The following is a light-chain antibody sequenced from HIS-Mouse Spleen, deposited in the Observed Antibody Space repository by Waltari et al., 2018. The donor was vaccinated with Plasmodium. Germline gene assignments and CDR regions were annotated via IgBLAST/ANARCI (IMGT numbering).Light chain of an antibody. CDR3: YSTDSSGNHRV. CDR1: AFPKQY. CDR2: EDS. J-gene: IGLJ3*02. Sequence: SYELTQPPSVSVSPGQTARHTCPGAAFPKQYSYWYQQKSGQAPVLFIYEDSKRPSGIPERFSGSSSGTMATLTISGAQVEDEADYYCYSTDSSGNHRVFGGGTKLTVL. V-gene: IGLV3-10*01.